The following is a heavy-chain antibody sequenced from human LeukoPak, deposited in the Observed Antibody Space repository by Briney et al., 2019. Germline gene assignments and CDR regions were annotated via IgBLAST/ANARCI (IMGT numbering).Heavy chain of an antibody. V-gene: IGHV3-7*03. D-gene: IGHD6-6*01. CDR3: ARSSYSSSSSV. Sequence: GGSLRLSCAVSGFTFSGFWMRWSRQAPGKGLEWVASINSDGSEGYYADVVKGRFTISRDNAKNSLYLQINSLRAEDTAVYYCARSSYSSSSSVWGQGTMVTVSS. CDR2: INSDGSEG. CDR1: GFTFSGFW. J-gene: IGHJ3*01.